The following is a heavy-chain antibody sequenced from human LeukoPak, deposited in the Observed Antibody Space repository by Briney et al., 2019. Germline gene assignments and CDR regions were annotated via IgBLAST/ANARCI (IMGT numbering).Heavy chain of an antibody. CDR1: GFTFNSYA. V-gene: IGHV3-23*01. J-gene: IGHJ4*02. Sequence: GGSLRLSCAVSGFTFNSYAMSWVRQAPGKGLEWVSAISGSGGTTYYADSVRGRFIVSKDISKNTLYLLLNSLRPEDTAVYHCARGGSGYSYGKIDSWGQGILVTVSS. CDR3: ARGGSGYSYGKIDS. CDR2: ISGSGGTT. D-gene: IGHD5-18*01.